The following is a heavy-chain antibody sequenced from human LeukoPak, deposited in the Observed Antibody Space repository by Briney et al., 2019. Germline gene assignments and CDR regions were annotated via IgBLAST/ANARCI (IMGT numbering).Heavy chain of an antibody. D-gene: IGHD1-26*01. CDR1: GFTFSSYS. CDR3: ARDDGGATFY. CDR2: ISSSSSYI. Sequence: GGSLRLSCAASGFTFSSYSMNWVRQAPGKGLEWVSSISSSSSYIYYADSVKGRFTISRDNAKNSLYLQINSLRAEDTAVYYCARDDGGATFYWGQGTLVTVSS. V-gene: IGHV3-21*01. J-gene: IGHJ4*02.